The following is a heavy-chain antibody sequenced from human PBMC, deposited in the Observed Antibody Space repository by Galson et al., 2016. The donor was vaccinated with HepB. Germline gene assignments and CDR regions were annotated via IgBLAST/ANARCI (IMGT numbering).Heavy chain of an antibody. CDR3: ARATANWDGGGDNWFDP. CDR2: TYYRAKWYK. D-gene: IGHD7-27*01. Sequence: CAISGDIVSTDSATWNWIRQSPSRGLEWLGRTYYRAKWYKTYAVSVKSRITINPDTSTNQIFLQLNSVTPEDSAIYYCARATANWDGGGDNWFDPWGQGTLVTVSS. J-gene: IGHJ5*02. CDR1: GDIVSTDSAT. V-gene: IGHV6-1*01.